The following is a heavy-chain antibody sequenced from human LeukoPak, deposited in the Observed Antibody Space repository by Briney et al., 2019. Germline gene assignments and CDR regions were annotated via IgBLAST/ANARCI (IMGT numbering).Heavy chain of an antibody. D-gene: IGHD3-3*01. J-gene: IGHJ4*02. CDR3: AKDDDFWSGYSPSDY. CDR1: GFTFSSYG. V-gene: IGHV3-30*18. Sequence: PGGSLRLSCAASGFTFSSYGMPWVRQAPGKGLEWVAVISYDGSNKYYADSVKGRFTISRDNSKNTLYLQMNSLRAEDTAVYYYAKDDDFWSGYSPSDYWGQGTLVTVSS. CDR2: ISYDGSNK.